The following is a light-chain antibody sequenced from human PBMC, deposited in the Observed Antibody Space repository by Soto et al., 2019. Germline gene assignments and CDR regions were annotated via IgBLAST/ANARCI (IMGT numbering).Light chain of an antibody. CDR3: QQYGDSPRT. CDR1: QSVSSN. V-gene: IGKV3-15*01. CDR2: GAS. Sequence: EIVMTQSPATLSVSPGERATLSCRASQSVSSNLAWYQQKPGQAPRLLIYGASSRATGIPARFSGSGSGTDFTLTIARLEPEDFAVYYCQQYGDSPRTFGQGKRLEIK. J-gene: IGKJ5*01.